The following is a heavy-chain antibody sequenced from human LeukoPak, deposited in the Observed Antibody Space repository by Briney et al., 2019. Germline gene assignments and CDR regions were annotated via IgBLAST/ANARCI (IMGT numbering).Heavy chain of an antibody. CDR1: GFTFNTYT. CDR2: ISSSGSTI. Sequence: GGSLRLSCAASGFTFNTYTMNWVRQAPGKGLEWVSYISSSGSTIYYADSVKGRFTISGDNAENSLYLQVNSLRVEDSAVYYCARVVSWGWFDPWGQGTLVTVSS. CDR3: ARVVSWGWFDP. D-gene: IGHD7-27*01. J-gene: IGHJ5*02. V-gene: IGHV3-48*04.